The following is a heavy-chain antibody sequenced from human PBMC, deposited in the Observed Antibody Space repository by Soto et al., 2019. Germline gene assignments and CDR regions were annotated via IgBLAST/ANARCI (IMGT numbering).Heavy chain of an antibody. CDR2: IIPIFGTA. CDR3: ARRDSSSNYYYYGMDV. Sequence: VASVKVSCKASGCTFSSYAISWVRQAPGQGLEWMGGIIPIFGTANYAQKFQGRVTITADESTSTAYMELSSLRSEDTAVYYCARRDSSSNYYYYGMDVWGQGTTVTVSS. D-gene: IGHD6-6*01. V-gene: IGHV1-69*13. J-gene: IGHJ6*02. CDR1: GCTFSSYA.